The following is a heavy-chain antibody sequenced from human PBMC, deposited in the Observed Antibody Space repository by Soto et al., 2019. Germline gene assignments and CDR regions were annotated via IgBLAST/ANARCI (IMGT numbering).Heavy chain of an antibody. CDR3: ARDLDYYDSSGYYLGFDY. V-gene: IGHV1-2*02. D-gene: IGHD3-22*01. CDR1: GYTFTGYY. J-gene: IGHJ4*02. CDR2: INPNSGGT. Sequence: ASVKVSCKASGYTFTGYYMHWVRQAPGQGLEWMGWINPNSGGTNYAQKFQGRVTMTRDTSISTAYMELSRLRSDDTAVYYCARDLDYYDSSGYYLGFDYWGRGPLVTVYS.